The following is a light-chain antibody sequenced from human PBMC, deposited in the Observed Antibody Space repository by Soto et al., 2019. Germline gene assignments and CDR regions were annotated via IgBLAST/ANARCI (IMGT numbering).Light chain of an antibody. CDR2: HNN. Sequence: QSVLTQPPSASGTPGQRVTISCSGSSSNVGSNTVDWYQQLPGTAPKLLIYHNNQRPSGVPDRLSGSKSGTSASLAISGLQSEDEADYYCAAWDDSRHAVVFGGGTKVTVL. J-gene: IGLJ2*01. CDR3: AAWDDSRHAVV. V-gene: IGLV1-44*01. CDR1: SSNVGSNT.